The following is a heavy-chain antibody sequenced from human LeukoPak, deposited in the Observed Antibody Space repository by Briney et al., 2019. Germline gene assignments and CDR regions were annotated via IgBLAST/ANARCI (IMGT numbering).Heavy chain of an antibody. V-gene: IGHV3-64*01. CDR3: ARRNRGSYYDY. J-gene: IGHJ4*02. D-gene: IGHD3-16*01. CDR2: ISSNGGST. CDR1: GFTFSDYT. Sequence: GGSLRLSCAASGFTFSDYTMHWVRQAPGKGLEYVSAISSNGGSTYYANSVKGRFTISRDNSKNTLYLQLGSLRAEDMAVYYCARRNRGSYYDYWGQGTLVTVSS.